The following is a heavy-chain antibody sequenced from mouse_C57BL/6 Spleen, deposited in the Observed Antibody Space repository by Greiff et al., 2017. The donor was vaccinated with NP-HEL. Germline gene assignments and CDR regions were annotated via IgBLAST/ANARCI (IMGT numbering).Heavy chain of an antibody. CDR1: GFTFSSYA. CDR3: ARDGTFDY. Sequence: EVKLVESGGGLVKPGGSLKLSCAASGFTFSSYAMSWVRQTPEKRLEWVATISDGGSYTYYPDNVKGRFTISRDNAQNNLYLQMSHLKSEDTAMYYCARDGTFDYWGQGTTLTVSS. V-gene: IGHV5-4*01. CDR2: ISDGGSYT. J-gene: IGHJ2*01. D-gene: IGHD4-1*01.